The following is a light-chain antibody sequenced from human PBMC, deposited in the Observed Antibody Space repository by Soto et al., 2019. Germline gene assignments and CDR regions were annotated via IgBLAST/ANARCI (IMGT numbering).Light chain of an antibody. CDR2: AAS. V-gene: IGKV3-15*01. CDR1: QSVSSK. Sequence: EIVMTQSPATLSVSAGERATLSCRASQSVSSKLAWYQQKPGQAPRLLIYAASTRPTGIPARFSGSGSGTEFTLTLTILQSQDFAVSYYQQYNNCTPSTFGQGTKVEIK. CDR3: QQYNNCTPST. J-gene: IGKJ1*01.